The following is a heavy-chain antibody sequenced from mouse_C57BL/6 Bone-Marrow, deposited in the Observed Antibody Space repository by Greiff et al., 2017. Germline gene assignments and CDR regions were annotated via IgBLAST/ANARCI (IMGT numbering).Heavy chain of an antibody. CDR2: IDPETGGT. D-gene: IGHD1-1*01. J-gene: IGHJ4*01. CDR3: SHYYGNYYAMDY. Sequence: VKLVESGAELVRPGASVTLSCKASGYTFTDYEMHWVKQTPVHGLEWIGAIDPETGGTAYNQKFKGKAILTADKSSSTAYMELRSLTSEDSAVYYCSHYYGNYYAMDYWGQGTSVTVSS. CDR1: GYTFTDYE. V-gene: IGHV1-15*01.